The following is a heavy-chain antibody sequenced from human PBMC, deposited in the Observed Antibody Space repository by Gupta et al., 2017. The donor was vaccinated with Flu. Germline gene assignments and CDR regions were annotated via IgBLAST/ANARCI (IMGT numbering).Heavy chain of an antibody. CDR2: IWYDGSNR. CDR1: GLAFGSNG. CDR3: ARWNLGHCDEGGCHGDALDV. D-gene: IGHD2-15*01. Sequence: QVQLVDSGGGVVQPGGSLRLSWVASGLAFGSNGARWVRQAPGKGLEWVAIIWYDGSNRYYADSVKGRFTISRDNFSNTVYLEMSSLRAEDTAMYYCARWNLGHCDEGGCHGDALDVWGQGTMVTVST. V-gene: IGHV3-33*01. J-gene: IGHJ3*01.